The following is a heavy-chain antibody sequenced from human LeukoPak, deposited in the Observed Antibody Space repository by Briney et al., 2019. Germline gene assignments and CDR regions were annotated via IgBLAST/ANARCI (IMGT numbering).Heavy chain of an antibody. Sequence: GGSLRLSCAASGFTFSSYWMSWVRQAPGKGPEWVANINKDGGEKYYVDSVKGRFTISRDNAKNSLYLQMNSLRADDTAVYYCVKDSPPRYSGSPPAYWGQGTLVTVSS. V-gene: IGHV3-7*03. CDR3: VKDSPPRYSGSPPAY. J-gene: IGHJ4*02. CDR2: INKDGGEK. D-gene: IGHD1-26*01. CDR1: GFTFSSYW.